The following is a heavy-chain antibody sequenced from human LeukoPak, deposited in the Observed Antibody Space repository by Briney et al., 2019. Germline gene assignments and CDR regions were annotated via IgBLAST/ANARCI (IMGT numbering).Heavy chain of an antibody. CDR2: ISAYSGNT. CDR3: ARVREGSPYSFDY. J-gene: IGHJ4*02. Sequence: GDSVKVSCKASGYTFSAYGISWVRQAPGQGLEWMGYISAYSGNTNYAQKLQGRVTMTTDTSTTTAYMELRSLRSDDTAVFYCARVREGSPYSFDYWGQGTLVTVSS. D-gene: IGHD5-24*01. CDR1: GYTFSAYG. V-gene: IGHV1-18*01.